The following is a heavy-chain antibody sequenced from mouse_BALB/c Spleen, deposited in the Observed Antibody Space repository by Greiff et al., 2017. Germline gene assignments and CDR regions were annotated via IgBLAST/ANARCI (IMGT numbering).Heavy chain of an antibody. CDR2: ISSGSSTI. Sequence: EVKLLESGGGLVQPGGSRKLSCAASGFTFSSFGMHWVRQAPEKGLEWVAYISSGSSTIYYADTVKGRFTISRDNPKNTLFLQMTSLRSEDTAMYYCARSRSVRAMDYWGQGTSVTVSS. V-gene: IGHV5-17*02. CDR3: ARSRSVRAMDY. J-gene: IGHJ4*01. CDR1: GFTFSSFG.